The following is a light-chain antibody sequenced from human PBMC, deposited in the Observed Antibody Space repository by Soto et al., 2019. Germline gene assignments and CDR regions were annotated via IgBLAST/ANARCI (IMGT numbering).Light chain of an antibody. J-gene: IGKJ1*01. CDR3: QQYETFSGT. CDR2: AAS. CDR1: QGIRND. V-gene: IGKV1-17*01. Sequence: IQMTQSPSSLSASVGDRVTITCRASQGIRNDLGWYQQRPGKAPKRLIYAASTLQPGVPSRFSGSGSGTKFTLTIASLQPDDFATYYCQQYETFSGTFGPGTKVDIK.